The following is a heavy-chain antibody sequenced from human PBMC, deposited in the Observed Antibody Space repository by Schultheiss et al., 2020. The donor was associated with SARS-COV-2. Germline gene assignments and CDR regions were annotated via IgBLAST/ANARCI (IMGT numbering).Heavy chain of an antibody. CDR1: GGSISSYY. Sequence: SQTLSLTCTVSGGSISSYYWSWIRQPPGKGLEWIGYIYHSGSTYYNPSLKSRVTISLDRSKNQFPLKLSSVTAADTAVYFCASYVAGAGGKGSWGQGTLVTVSS. CDR3: ASYVAGAGGKGS. J-gene: IGHJ4*02. CDR2: IYHSGST. V-gene: IGHV4-59*04. D-gene: IGHD3-16*01.